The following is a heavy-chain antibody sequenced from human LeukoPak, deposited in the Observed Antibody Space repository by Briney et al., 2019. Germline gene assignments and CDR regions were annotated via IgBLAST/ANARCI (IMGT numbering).Heavy chain of an antibody. J-gene: IGHJ5*02. D-gene: IGHD1-26*01. CDR3: ARADIIVGALWAEYNWFDP. CDR2: IYYSGST. V-gene: IGHV4-59*01. Sequence: SETLSLTCTVSGGSISSYYWSWIRQPPGEGLEWIGYIYYSGSTNYNPSLKSRVTISVDTSKNQFSLKLSSVTAADTAVYYCARADIIVGALWAEYNWFDPWGQGTLVTVSS. CDR1: GGSISSYY.